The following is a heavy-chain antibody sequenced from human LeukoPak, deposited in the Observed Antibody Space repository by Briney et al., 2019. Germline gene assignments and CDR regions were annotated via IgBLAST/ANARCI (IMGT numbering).Heavy chain of an antibody. CDR3: AKGEVLLWFGESPGGMDV. D-gene: IGHD3-10*01. Sequence: GGSLRLSCAASGFTFSSYGMHWVRQAPGKGLEWVAVISYDGSNKYYADSVKGRFTISRDNSKNTLYLQMNSLRAEDTAVYYCAKGEVLLWFGESPGGMDVWGQGTTVTVSS. CDR2: ISYDGSNK. V-gene: IGHV3-30*18. J-gene: IGHJ6*02. CDR1: GFTFSSYG.